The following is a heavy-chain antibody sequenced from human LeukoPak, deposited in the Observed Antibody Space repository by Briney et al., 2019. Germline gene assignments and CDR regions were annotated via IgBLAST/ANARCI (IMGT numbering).Heavy chain of an antibody. CDR2: IKHDGSEK. CDR1: GFTFSSYW. D-gene: IGHD4-17*01. CDR3: AREGLTGGTAVTRLGYFDY. V-gene: IGHV3-7*01. Sequence: GGSLRLSCAASGFTFSSYWMTWVRQAPGKGLEWVANIKHDGSEKYYVDSVKGRFTISRDNAKNLLYLQMNSLRAEDTAVYYCAREGLTGGTAVTRLGYFDYWGQGTLVSVSS. J-gene: IGHJ4*02.